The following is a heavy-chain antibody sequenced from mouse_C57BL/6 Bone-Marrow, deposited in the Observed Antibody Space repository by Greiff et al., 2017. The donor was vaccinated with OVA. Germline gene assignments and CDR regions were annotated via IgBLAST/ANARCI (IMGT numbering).Heavy chain of an antibody. Sequence: QVTLKECGPGILQSSQTLSLTCSFSGFSLSTSGMGVSWIRQPSGKGLEWLAHIYWDDDKRYNPSLKSRLTISKDTSRNQVFLKITSVDTADTATYYCARAHYDYDEGFAYWAKGLWSLSLQ. D-gene: IGHD2-4*01. V-gene: IGHV8-12*01. CDR2: IYWDDDK. CDR1: GFSLSTSGMG. CDR3: ARAHYDYDEGFAY. J-gene: IGHJ3*01.